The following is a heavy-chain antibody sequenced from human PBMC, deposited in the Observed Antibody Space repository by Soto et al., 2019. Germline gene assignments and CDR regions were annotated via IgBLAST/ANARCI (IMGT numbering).Heavy chain of an antibody. D-gene: IGHD1-1*01. Sequence: EVQLLESGGGLVQPGGSLRLSCAASGFTFSSYAMSWVRQAPGKGLEWVSVIRGSGDRTYYADSVKGRFTISRDNSKNTLYMQMNTLRAEDTAVYYCAKQQGPGTPYYYAMDVWGQGTTVTVSS. CDR3: AKQQGPGTPYYYAMDV. CDR1: GFTFSSYA. CDR2: IRGSGDRT. J-gene: IGHJ6*02. V-gene: IGHV3-23*01.